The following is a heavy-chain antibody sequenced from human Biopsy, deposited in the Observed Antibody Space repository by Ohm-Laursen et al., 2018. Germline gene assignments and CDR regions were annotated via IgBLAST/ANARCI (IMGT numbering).Heavy chain of an antibody. D-gene: IGHD3-10*01. Sequence: SVKVSCKASGGTFSNYAITWVRQVPGQGLDWMGRIIPILGTVDYGQNFQGRVTIRADTSTTFLELTSLRYDDTAVYYCASGDIGGIGLDVWGLGTTVTVSS. V-gene: IGHV1-69*04. CDR3: ASGDIGGIGLDV. J-gene: IGHJ6*02. CDR1: GGTFSNYA. CDR2: IIPILGTV.